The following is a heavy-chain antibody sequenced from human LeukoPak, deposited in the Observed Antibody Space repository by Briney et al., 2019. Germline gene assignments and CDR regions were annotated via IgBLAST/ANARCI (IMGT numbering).Heavy chain of an antibody. V-gene: IGHV3-23*01. D-gene: IGHD3-10*01. Sequence: PGGSLRLSCAASGFTFSSYAMSWVRQAPGKGLEWVSVISGSGGSTYYADSVKGRFTISRDNSKNTLYLQMNSLRAEDTAVYYCASSLGSYYKTPPAFFDYWGQGTLVTVSS. J-gene: IGHJ4*02. CDR1: GFTFSSYA. CDR2: ISGSGGST. CDR3: ASSLGSYYKTPPAFFDY.